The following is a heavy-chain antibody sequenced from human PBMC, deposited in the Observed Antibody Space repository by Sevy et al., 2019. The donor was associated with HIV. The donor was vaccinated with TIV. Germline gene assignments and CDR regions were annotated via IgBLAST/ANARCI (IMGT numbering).Heavy chain of an antibody. CDR2: IYYSGST. CDR3: ARGTVLLWFGELLTIGGYFDY. Sequence: SETLSLTCTVSGGSISSGDYYWSWIRQPPGKGLAWIGYIYYSGSTYYNPSLKSRVTISVDTSKNQFSLKLSSVTAADTAVYYCARGTVLLWFGELLTIGGYFDYWGQGTLVTVSS. D-gene: IGHD3-10*01. J-gene: IGHJ4*02. V-gene: IGHV4-30-4*01. CDR1: GGSISSGDYY.